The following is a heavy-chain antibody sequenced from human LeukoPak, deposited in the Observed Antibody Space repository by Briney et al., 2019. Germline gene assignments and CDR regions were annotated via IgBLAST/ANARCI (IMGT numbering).Heavy chain of an antibody. V-gene: IGHV4-34*01. J-gene: IGHJ4*02. CDR2: ITHSGST. Sequence: SETLSLTCAVYGESFSGYYWNWIRQPPGKGLEWIGEITHSGSTNYSPSLKSRVTISVDMSKNHFPLKMNSLTAADTAVYYCARGPYFEYWGQGTLVTVSS. CDR3: ARGPYFEY. CDR1: GESFSGYY.